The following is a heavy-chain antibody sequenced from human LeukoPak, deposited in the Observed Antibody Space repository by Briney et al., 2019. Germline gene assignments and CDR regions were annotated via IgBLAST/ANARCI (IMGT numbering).Heavy chain of an antibody. J-gene: IGHJ4*02. CDR1: GGSISSGSYY. Sequence: ASQTLSLTCTVSGGSISSGSYYWNWIRQPAGKGLEWIGRIYTSGSTNYNPSLKSRVTISVDTSKNQFSLKLSSVTAADTAVYYCARDRGITIFGVVSVFFDYWGQGTLVTVSS. CDR3: ARDRGITIFGVVSVFFDY. CDR2: IYTSGST. D-gene: IGHD3-3*01. V-gene: IGHV4-61*02.